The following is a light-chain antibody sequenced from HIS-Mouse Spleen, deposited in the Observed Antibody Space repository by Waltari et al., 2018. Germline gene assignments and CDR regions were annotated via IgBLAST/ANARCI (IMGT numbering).Light chain of an antibody. Sequence: IVLTQSPATLSLSPGERATLPCRASQSVSSYLAWYQQKPGQAPRLLIYDASNRATGIPARFSGSGSGTDFTLTISSLEPEDFAVYYCQQRSNWPLFTFGPGTKVDIK. CDR2: DAS. J-gene: IGKJ3*01. CDR3: QQRSNWPLFT. V-gene: IGKV3-11*01. CDR1: QSVSSY.